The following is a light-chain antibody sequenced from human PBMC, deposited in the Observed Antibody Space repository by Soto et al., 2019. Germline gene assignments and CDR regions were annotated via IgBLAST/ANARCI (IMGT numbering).Light chain of an antibody. CDR3: QQYYSTPPT. J-gene: IGKJ1*01. V-gene: IGKV4-1*01. CDR2: WAS. CDR1: QSVLYTSSNKNY. Sequence: DIVMTQSPDSLAVSLGERATINCKSSQSVLYTSSNKNYLAWYQQKAGQPPKVLIYWASTRESGVPDRFSGSGSGTDFTLTISSLQAEDVALYYCQQYYSTPPTFGQGTKVDIK.